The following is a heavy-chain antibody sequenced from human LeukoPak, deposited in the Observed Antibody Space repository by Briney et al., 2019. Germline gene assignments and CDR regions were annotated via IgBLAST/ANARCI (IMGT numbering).Heavy chain of an antibody. Sequence: GSLRLSCAASGFTMSNNYMSWVRQAPGKGPEWVSVIYDGGITYYTDSVKGRFTISRDDSKTTLHLQMNSLRVDDTAVYYGARDRDYSGSGSPDSWGQGTLVTVSS. D-gene: IGHD3-10*01. CDR3: ARDRDYSGSGSPDS. J-gene: IGHJ4*02. CDR1: GFTMSNNY. CDR2: IYDGGIT. V-gene: IGHV3-66*01.